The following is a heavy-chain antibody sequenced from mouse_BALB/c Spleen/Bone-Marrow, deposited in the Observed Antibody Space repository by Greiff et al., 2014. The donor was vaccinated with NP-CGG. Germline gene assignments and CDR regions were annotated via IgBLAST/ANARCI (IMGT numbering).Heavy chain of an antibody. J-gene: IGHJ4*01. V-gene: IGHV14-3*02. Sequence: EVQLQQSGAELVKPGASVKLSCTASGFNAKDTYMHWVKQRPEQGLEWIGRIDPANGNTKYDPKFQGKATITADTSSNTAYLQLSSLTSEDTAVYYCARWDYYAMDYWGQGTSVTVSS. CDR3: ARWDYYAMDY. CDR2: IDPANGNT. CDR1: GFNAKDTY.